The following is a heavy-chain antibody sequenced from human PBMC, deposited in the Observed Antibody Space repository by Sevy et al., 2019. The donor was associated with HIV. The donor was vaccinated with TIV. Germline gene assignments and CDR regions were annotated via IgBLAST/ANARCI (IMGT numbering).Heavy chain of an antibody. CDR2: LKQDGSEK. CDR3: VREGVGGYSYSLDC. D-gene: IGHD5-18*01. Sequence: GGSLRLSCAASGFSFSVYWMSWVRQAPGKGLEWVATLKQDGSEKYYVDSVKGRFTISRDNAKNSLYLQMNSLRAEDTAVYYCVREGVGGYSYSLDCGGQGTLVTVSS. V-gene: IGHV3-7*01. J-gene: IGHJ4*02. CDR1: GFSFSVYW.